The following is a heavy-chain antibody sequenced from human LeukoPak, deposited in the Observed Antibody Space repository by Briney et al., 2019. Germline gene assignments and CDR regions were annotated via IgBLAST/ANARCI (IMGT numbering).Heavy chain of an antibody. V-gene: IGHV3-48*03. J-gene: IGHJ3*02. CDR2: ISSRGTTL. CDR1: GFTISNYE. CDR3: VRERGYSPDI. Sequence: PGGSLRLSCAASGFTISNYEMLWVRQAPGKGLEWVSYISSRGTTLDYADSVKGRFTISRDNAKNSLNLQMNSLRAEDTAVYYCVRERGYSPDIWGQGTMVTVSS. D-gene: IGHD5-12*01.